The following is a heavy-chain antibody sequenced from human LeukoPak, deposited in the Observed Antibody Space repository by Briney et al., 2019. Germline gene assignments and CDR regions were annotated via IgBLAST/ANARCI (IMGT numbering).Heavy chain of an antibody. CDR3: TRLEGGSGYD. D-gene: IGHD3-22*01. V-gene: IGHV3-73*01. J-gene: IGHJ4*02. CDR1: GFTFSGSA. CDR2: IKSKANGYAT. Sequence: GGSLRLSCAASGFTFSGSAMHWVRQASGKGLEWVGRIKSKANGYATAYVASVKGRFTISRDDSKNTAYLQMNSLKTEDTAVYYCTRLEGGSGYDWGQGILVTVSS.